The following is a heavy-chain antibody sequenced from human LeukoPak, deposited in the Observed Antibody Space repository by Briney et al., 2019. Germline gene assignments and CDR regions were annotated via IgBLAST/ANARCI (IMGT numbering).Heavy chain of an antibody. CDR3: AKGRKGLLFVRGVDFDD. J-gene: IGHJ4*02. Sequence: GRSLRLSCAASGFTFSSYAMSWVRQAPGKGLEWVSGISGSGGSTYYADSVKGRFTISRDNTKNTLYLQMNSLRAEDTAVYYCAKGRKGLLFVRGVDFDDWGQGTLVTVSS. V-gene: IGHV3-23*01. CDR2: ISGSGGST. D-gene: IGHD3-10*01. CDR1: GFTFSSYA.